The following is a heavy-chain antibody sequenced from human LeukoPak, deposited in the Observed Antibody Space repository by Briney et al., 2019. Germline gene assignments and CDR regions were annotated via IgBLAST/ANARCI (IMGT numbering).Heavy chain of an antibody. CDR2: INPNSGGT. J-gene: IGHJ4*02. Sequence: SCKAXXXXFTGYYMHWVRQAPGQGLEWMGWINPNSGGTNYAQKFQGRVTMTRDTSISTAYMELSRLRSDDTAVYYCARVLSVGARTLFDYWGQGTLVTVSS. V-gene: IGHV1-2*02. D-gene: IGHD1-26*01. CDR3: ARVLSVGARTLFDY. CDR1: XXXFTGYY.